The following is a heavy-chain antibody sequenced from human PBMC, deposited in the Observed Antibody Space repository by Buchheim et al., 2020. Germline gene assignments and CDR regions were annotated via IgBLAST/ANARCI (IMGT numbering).Heavy chain of an antibody. CDR1: GFTFSSYG. J-gene: IGHJ6*02. V-gene: IGHV3-30*02. CDR3: AKDLWSSGWSYYYYYGMDV. D-gene: IGHD6-19*01. CDR2: IRYDGSNK. Sequence: QVQLVESGGGVVQPGRSLRLSCAASGFTFSSYGMHWVRQAPGKGLEWVAFIRYDGSNKYYADSVKGRFTISRDNSKNTLYLQMNSLRAEDTAVYYCAKDLWSSGWSYYYYYGMDVWGQGTT.